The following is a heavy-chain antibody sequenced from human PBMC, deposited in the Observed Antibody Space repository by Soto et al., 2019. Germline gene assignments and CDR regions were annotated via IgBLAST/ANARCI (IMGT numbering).Heavy chain of an antibody. J-gene: IGHJ6*02. CDR2: IIPIFGTA. Sequence: GASVKVSCKASGGTFSSYAISWVRQAPGQGLEWMGGIIPIFGTANYAQKFQGRVTITADESTSTAYMELSSLRSEDTAVYYCARVGYCSGGSCYNYYYGMDVWGQGTTVTVSS. D-gene: IGHD2-15*01. CDR3: ARVGYCSGGSCYNYYYGMDV. CDR1: GGTFSSYA. V-gene: IGHV1-69*13.